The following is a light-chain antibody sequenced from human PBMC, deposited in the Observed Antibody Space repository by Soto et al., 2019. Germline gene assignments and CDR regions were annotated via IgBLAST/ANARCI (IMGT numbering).Light chain of an antibody. J-gene: IGLJ1*01. Sequence: QSVLTQPASVSGSPGQSITISCTGTSSDVGGYNYVSWYQHHPGKAPKLMIYEVTKRPSGVSYRFSGSKSGSTASLTISGLQAEDEADYYCCSYAGSSTYVFGTGTKVTVL. CDR3: CSYAGSSTYV. CDR1: SSDVGGYNY. CDR2: EVT. V-gene: IGLV2-23*02.